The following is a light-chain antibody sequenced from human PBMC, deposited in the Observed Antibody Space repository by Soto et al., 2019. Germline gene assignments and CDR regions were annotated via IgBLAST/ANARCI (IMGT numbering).Light chain of an antibody. V-gene: IGKV3-11*01. CDR2: ATS. CDR3: QQYGSSSWT. J-gene: IGKJ1*01. CDR1: QSIGNY. Sequence: EVVLTQSPATLSLSPGEGATLSCRASQSIGNYLAWYQQKPGQAPRLLIYATSNRATGIPARFSGSGSGTDFTLTISSLEPEDFAVYYCQQYGSSSWTFGQGTKVEIK.